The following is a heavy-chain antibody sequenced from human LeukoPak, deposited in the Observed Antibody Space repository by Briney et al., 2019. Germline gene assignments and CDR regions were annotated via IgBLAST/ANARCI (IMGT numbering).Heavy chain of an antibody. CDR1: GGSISSNNW. D-gene: IGHD4-17*01. J-gene: IGHJ4*02. CDR2: IYYSGST. Sequence: SGTLSLTCAVSGGSISSNNWWSWVRQPPGQGLEWIGYIYYSGSTNYNPSLKSRVTISVDTSKNQFSLKLSSVTAADTAVYYCARGMVPLGDGDYDLPFDYWGQGTLVTVSS. CDR3: ARGMVPLGDGDYDLPFDY. V-gene: IGHV4-4*02.